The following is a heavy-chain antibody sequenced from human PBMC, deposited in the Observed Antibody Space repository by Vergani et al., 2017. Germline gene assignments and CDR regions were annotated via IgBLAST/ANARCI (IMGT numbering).Heavy chain of an antibody. CDR3: ATLPHIAVAGTNWFDP. V-gene: IGHV1-69*18. CDR2: IIPIFGTA. J-gene: IGHJ5*02. CDR1: GGTFSSYA. D-gene: IGHD6-19*01. Sequence: QVQLVQSGAEVKKPGSSVKVSCKASGGTFSSYAISWVRQAPGQGLEWMGRIIPIFGTANYAQKFQGRVTITADESTSTAYMELSSLRSEDTAVYYCATLPHIAVAGTNWFDPWGQGTLVTVSS.